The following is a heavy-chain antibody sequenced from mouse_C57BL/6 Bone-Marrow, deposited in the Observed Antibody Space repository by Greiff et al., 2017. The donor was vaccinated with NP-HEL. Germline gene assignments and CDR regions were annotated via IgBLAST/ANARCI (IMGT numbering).Heavy chain of an antibody. CDR2: ISNGGGST. V-gene: IGHV5-12*01. CDR1: GFTFSDYY. J-gene: IGHJ4*01. D-gene: IGHD1-1*01. CDR3: ASPYYGSSVYYYAMDY. Sequence: EVKLMESGGGLVQPGGSLKLSCAASGFTFSDYYMYWVRQTPEKRLEWVAYISNGGGSTYYPDTVKGRFTISRDNAKNTLYLQMSRLKSEDTAMYYCASPYYGSSVYYYAMDYWGQGTSVTVSS.